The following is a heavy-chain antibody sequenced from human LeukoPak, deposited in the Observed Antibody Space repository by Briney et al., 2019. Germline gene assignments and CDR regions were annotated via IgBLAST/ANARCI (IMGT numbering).Heavy chain of an antibody. CDR2: IYYSGST. D-gene: IGHD3-10*01. Sequence: PSETQSLTCTVSGGSISSYYWSWIRQPPGKGLEWIGYIYYSGSTNYNPSLKSRVTISVDTSKNHFSLRLSSVTAADTAMYYCARASYGSGSLLQYWGQGTLVTVSS. CDR3: ARASYGSGSLLQY. CDR1: GGSISSYY. V-gene: IGHV4-59*01. J-gene: IGHJ4*02.